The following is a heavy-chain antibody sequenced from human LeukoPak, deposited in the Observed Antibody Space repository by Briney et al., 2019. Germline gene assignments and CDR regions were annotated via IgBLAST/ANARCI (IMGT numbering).Heavy chain of an antibody. CDR3: AKMVDTAMVTFYYYYMDV. CDR1: GFTFSSYG. V-gene: IGHV3-23*01. CDR2: ISGSGGST. D-gene: IGHD5-18*01. Sequence: GGSLRLSYAASGFTFSSYGMSWVRQAPGKGLEWVSAISGSGGSTYYADSVKGRFTISRDNSKNTLYLQMNSLRAEDTAVYYCAKMVDTAMVTFYYYYMDVWGKGTTVTISS. J-gene: IGHJ6*03.